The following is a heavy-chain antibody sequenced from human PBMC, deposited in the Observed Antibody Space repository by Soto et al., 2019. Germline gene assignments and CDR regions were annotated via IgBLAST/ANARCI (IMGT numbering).Heavy chain of an antibody. V-gene: IGHV4-34*01. Sequence: SETLSLTCAVYGGSFSGYYWSWIRQPPGKGLEWIGEINHSGSTTYNPSLKSRVTISRDTSRNQFSLKLRPVTAADTAVYYCARHYLDDSSGYYLLWFHYWGQGTLVTVSS. D-gene: IGHD3-22*01. CDR1: GGSFSGYY. J-gene: IGHJ4*02. CDR2: INHSGST. CDR3: ARHYLDDSSGYYLLWFHY.